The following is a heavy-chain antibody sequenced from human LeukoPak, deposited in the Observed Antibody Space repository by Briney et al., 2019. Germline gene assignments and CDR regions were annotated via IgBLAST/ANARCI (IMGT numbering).Heavy chain of an antibody. D-gene: IGHD5-18*01. CDR3: ARVGYSYGLDS. V-gene: IGHV4-59*08. CDR2: VYNGGNT. CDR1: GGSISTYY. Sequence: KTSETLSLTCTVSGGSISTYYWSWIRQTPGKGLEWIGYVYNGGNTNYNPSLESQLTISIDTPNNQFSLRLTSMTAADTAVYHCARVGYSYGLDSWGQGTLVTVSS. J-gene: IGHJ4*02.